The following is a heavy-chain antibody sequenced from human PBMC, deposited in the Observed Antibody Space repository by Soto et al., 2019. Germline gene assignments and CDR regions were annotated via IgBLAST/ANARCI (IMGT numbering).Heavy chain of an antibody. V-gene: IGHV4-4*02. J-gene: IGHJ4*02. CDR2: IFYSGST. D-gene: IGHD2-8*01. Sequence: SETLSLTCAVSGGSLSSSSWWSWVRQPPGKTLEWLGEIFYSGSTKYNPSLNSRATISADQPKNDFSLRLSSVTAADTAVYYCVHHGGVPYYHDFWGQGMLVTVSS. CDR1: GGSLSSSSW. CDR3: VHHGGVPYYHDF.